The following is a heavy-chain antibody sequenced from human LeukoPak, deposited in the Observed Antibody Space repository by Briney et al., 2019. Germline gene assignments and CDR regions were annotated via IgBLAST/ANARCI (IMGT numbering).Heavy chain of an antibody. CDR3: ARDPSMVRGTINWFDP. Sequence: VASVKVSCKASGYTFTGYYMHWVRQAPGQGLEWMGWINPNSGGTNYAQKFRGRVTMTRDTSISTAYMELSRLRSDDTAVYYCARDPSMVRGTINWFDPWGQGTLVTVSS. V-gene: IGHV1-2*02. D-gene: IGHD3-10*01. J-gene: IGHJ5*02. CDR1: GYTFTGYY. CDR2: INPNSGGT.